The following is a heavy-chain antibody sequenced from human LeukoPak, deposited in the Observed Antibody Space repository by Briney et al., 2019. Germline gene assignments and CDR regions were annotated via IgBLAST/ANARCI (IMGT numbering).Heavy chain of an antibody. CDR3: AKSPYDH. Sequence: GGSLRPSCAASGFTFNSYAMSWVRQAPGKGLEWVSTISGGDNNTYYADSVKGRSTISRDNSKNTVYLQVNSLRADDTAVYYCAKSPYDHWGQGTLVTVSS. V-gene: IGHV3-23*01. CDR1: GFTFNSYA. J-gene: IGHJ4*02. CDR2: ISGGDNNT.